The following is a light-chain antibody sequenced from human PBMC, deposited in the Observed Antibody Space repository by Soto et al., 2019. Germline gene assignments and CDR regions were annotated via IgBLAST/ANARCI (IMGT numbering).Light chain of an antibody. CDR3: SSYAGSNNLV. Sequence: QSALTQPASVSGSPGQSITISCTGTSSDVGGYAYVSWYQQYPGKAPKLVISAVSNRPSGVSHRFSGSRSGNTASLTISGLQAEDEADYYCSSYAGSNNLVFGGGTKLTVL. CDR1: SSDVGGYAY. CDR2: AVS. J-gene: IGLJ2*01. V-gene: IGLV2-14*01.